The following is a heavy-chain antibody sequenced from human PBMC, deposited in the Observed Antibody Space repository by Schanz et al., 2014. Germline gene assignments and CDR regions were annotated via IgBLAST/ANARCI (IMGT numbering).Heavy chain of an antibody. CDR2: ITYNGGTI. V-gene: IGHV3-48*04. CDR3: ARVALPGYSSPRDAFDI. J-gene: IGHJ3*02. CDR1: GITFSSHS. D-gene: IGHD5-18*01. Sequence: EVELVESGGGLVQPGGSLRLSCAASGITFSSHSFNWVRQAPGKGLEWISYITYNGGTIYYADSVKGRFTISRDNAKNSLYLQMNGLRAEDTAVYYCARVALPGYSSPRDAFDIWGQGTMXTVSS.